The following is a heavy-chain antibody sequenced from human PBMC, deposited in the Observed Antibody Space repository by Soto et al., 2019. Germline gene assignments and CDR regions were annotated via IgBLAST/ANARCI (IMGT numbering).Heavy chain of an antibody. V-gene: IGHV3-49*03. CDR3: TRDSTIFGVD. Sequence: GGALRLSCTASGFTFGGYAMSWFRQAPGKGLEWVGFIRSKAYGGTTEYAASVKGRFTISRDDSKSIAYLQMNSLKTEDTAVYYCTRDSTIFGVDWGQGTLVTVS. D-gene: IGHD3-3*01. J-gene: IGHJ4*02. CDR2: IRSKAYGGTT. CDR1: GFTFGGYA.